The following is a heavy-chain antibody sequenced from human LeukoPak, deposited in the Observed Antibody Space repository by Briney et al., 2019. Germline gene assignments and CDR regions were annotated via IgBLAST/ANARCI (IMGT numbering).Heavy chain of an antibody. Sequence: GGSLRLSCAASGFTFSSYSMNWVRQAPGKGLEWVSSISSSSSYIYYADSVKGRFTISRDNAKNSLYLQMNSLRAEDTAVYYCARESSSGYSGYDPVAFDYWGQGTLVTVSS. J-gene: IGHJ4*02. CDR1: GFTFSSYS. V-gene: IGHV3-21*01. CDR3: ARESSSGYSGYDPVAFDY. D-gene: IGHD5-12*01. CDR2: ISSSSSYI.